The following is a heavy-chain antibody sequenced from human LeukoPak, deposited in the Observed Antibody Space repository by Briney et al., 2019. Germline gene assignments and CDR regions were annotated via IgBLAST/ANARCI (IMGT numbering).Heavy chain of an antibody. V-gene: IGHV3-23*01. CDR3: AKDPDYDFWSGPSFDY. J-gene: IGHJ4*02. CDR2: ISGSGGST. D-gene: IGHD3-3*01. CDR1: GFTFSRYA. Sequence: GGSLRLSCAASGFTFSRYAMSWVRQAPGKGLEWVSAISGSGGSTYYADSVKGRFTISRDNSKNTLYLQMNSLRAEDTAVYYCAKDPDYDFWSGPSFDYWGQGTLVTVSS.